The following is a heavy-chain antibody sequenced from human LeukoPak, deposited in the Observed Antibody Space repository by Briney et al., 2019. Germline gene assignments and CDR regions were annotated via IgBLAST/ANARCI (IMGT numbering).Heavy chain of an antibody. CDR1: GYTFTSYG. J-gene: IGHJ4*02. CDR2: ISAYNGNT. V-gene: IGHV1-18*01. D-gene: IGHD3-22*01. Sequence: ASVKVSCKASGYTFTSYGISWVRQAPGQGLEWIGWISAYNGNTNYAQKLQGRVTMTTDTSTSTAYMELRSLRSDDTAVYYCARGQSVNYYDSSGLGLDYWGQGTLVTVSS. CDR3: ARGQSVNYYDSSGLGLDY.